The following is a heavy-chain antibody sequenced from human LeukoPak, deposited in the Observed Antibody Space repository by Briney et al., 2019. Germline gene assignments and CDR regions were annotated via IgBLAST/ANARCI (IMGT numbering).Heavy chain of an antibody. CDR1: GFTFTSYY. Sequence: PGGSLRLSCAASGFTFTSYYMHWVRQAPGQGLEWMGIINPSGGSTSYAQKFQGRVTMTRDMSTSTVYMELSSLRSEDTAVYYCARDGGPWGQGTLVTVSS. CDR2: INPSGGST. CDR3: ARDGGP. J-gene: IGHJ5*02. V-gene: IGHV1-46*01.